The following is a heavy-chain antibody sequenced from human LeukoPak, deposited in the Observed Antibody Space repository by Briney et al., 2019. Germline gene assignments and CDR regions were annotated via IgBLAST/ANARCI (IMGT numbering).Heavy chain of an antibody. CDR2: ISYDGSNK. V-gene: IGHV3-30-3*01. Sequence: PGGSLRLSCAASGFTFSSYAMHWVRQAPGKGLEWVAVISYDGSNKYYADSVKGRLTISRDNSKNTLYLQMNSLRAEDTAVYYCARDPDDSSGYLPHYWGQGTLVTVSS. CDR3: ARDPDDSSGYLPHY. J-gene: IGHJ4*02. D-gene: IGHD3-22*01. CDR1: GFTFSSYA.